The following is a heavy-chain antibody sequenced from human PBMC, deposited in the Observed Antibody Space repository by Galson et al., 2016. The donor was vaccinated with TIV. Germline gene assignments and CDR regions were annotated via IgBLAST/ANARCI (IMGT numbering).Heavy chain of an antibody. V-gene: IGHV2-70*11. J-gene: IGHJ4*02. CDR3: ARTRSAAAGGLDF. D-gene: IGHD6-13*01. CDR1: GFSLGTSGMC. Sequence: PALVNPTQTLALTCTFSGFSLGTSGMCVSWVRQPPGKALEWLARIDWDDDKYYSTSLKTRLTSSKDTSKNKVVLMVTDVDPMDTATYFCARTRSAAAGGLDFWGQGTLVTVSS. CDR2: IDWDDDK.